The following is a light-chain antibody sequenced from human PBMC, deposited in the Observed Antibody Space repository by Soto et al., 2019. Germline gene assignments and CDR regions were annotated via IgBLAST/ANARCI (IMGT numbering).Light chain of an antibody. CDR2: DAS. CDR1: QSISSW. V-gene: IGKV1-5*01. CDR3: QQYNSYSTGGAPPVYT. Sequence: DIQMTQSPSTLSASVGDRVTITCRASQSISSWLAWYQQKPGKAPKLLIYDASSLESGVPSRFSGSGSGTEFTLTLSSLQPDDFATYYCQQYNSYSTGGAPPVYTFGQGTKLEIK. J-gene: IGKJ2*01.